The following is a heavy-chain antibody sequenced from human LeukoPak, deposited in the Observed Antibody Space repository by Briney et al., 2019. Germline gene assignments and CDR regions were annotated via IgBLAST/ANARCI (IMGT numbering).Heavy chain of an antibody. D-gene: IGHD3-22*01. J-gene: IGHJ4*02. CDR1: GFTFSSYE. CDR3: ARINYFDSTGYGEEMGY. Sequence: GGSLRLSCTASGFTFSSYEMNWVRQAPGKGLEWISYIIGSGTTISYANSVKGRFTISRDNAMNSVYLQMTGLRVEDTAIYFCARINYFDSTGYGEEMGYWGQGNLVTVSS. V-gene: IGHV3-48*03. CDR2: IIGSGTTI.